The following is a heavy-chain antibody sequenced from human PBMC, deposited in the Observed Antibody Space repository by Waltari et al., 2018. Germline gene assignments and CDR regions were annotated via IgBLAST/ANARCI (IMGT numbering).Heavy chain of an antibody. CDR3: ARGGRLITISLHYFDY. D-gene: IGHD3-3*01. V-gene: IGHV1-2*02. CDR1: GYTFTGYY. J-gene: IGHJ4*02. Sequence: QVQLVQSGAEVKKPGASVKVSCKASGYTFTGYYMHWVRQAPGQGLEWMGWSNPNRGGTNYAQKFQGRVTMTRDTSISTAYMELSRLRSDDTAVYYCARGGRLITISLHYFDYWGQGTLVTVSS. CDR2: SNPNRGGT.